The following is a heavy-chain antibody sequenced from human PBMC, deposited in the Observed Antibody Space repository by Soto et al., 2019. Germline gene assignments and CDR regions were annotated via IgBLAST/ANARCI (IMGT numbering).Heavy chain of an antibody. D-gene: IGHD2-15*01. J-gene: IGHJ6*03. Sequence: PGGSLRLSCAASGFTFSSYWMHWVRQAPGKGLVWVSRINSDGSSTSYADSVKGRFTISRDNAKSTLYLQMNSLRAEDTAVYYCARGWNYYYYMDVWGKGTTVTVSS. CDR1: GFTFSSYW. CDR2: INSDGSST. V-gene: IGHV3-74*01. CDR3: ARGWNYYYYMDV.